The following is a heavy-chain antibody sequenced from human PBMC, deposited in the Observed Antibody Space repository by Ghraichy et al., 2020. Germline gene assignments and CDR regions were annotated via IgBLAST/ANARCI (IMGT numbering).Heavy chain of an antibody. D-gene: IGHD2-2*01. V-gene: IGHV3-7*03. J-gene: IGHJ6*02. CDR3: ARYDICTSSTCYPRGDYYYYGMDV. CDR1: GFTFSSYW. Sequence: GGSLRLSCAASGFTFSSYWMSWVRQAPGKGLEWVANIKQDGSQKYYVDSVKGRFTISRDNAETSLYLQMNSLRAEDTAVYYCARYDICTSSTCYPRGDYYYYGMDVWGQGTTVTVSS. CDR2: IKQDGSQK.